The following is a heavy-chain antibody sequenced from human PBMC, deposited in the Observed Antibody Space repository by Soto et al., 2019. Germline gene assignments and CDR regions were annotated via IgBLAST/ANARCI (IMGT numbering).Heavy chain of an antibody. CDR2: ISGSGGST. CDR3: AKDGGRYSSGGSLPGY. J-gene: IGHJ4*02. Sequence: EVQLLESGGGLVQPGGSLRLSCAASGFTFSSYAMSWVRQAPGKGLEWVSAISGSGGSTYYADSVKGRFTISRDNSKNTLYLQMNSLRAEDTAVYYCAKDGGRYSSGGSLPGYWGQGTLVTVSS. V-gene: IGHV3-23*01. D-gene: IGHD6-19*01. CDR1: GFTFSSYA.